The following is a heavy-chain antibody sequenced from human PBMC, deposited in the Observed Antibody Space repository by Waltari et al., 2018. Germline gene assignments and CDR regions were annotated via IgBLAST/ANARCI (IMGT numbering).Heavy chain of an antibody. CDR1: GGSISSYY. Sequence: QVQLQESGPGLVKPSETLSLTCTVSGGSISSYYWSWIRQPPGKGLEWIGYIYYSGSTNYNPSLKSQVTKSVDTSRNQCSLKLSAVTAADTAVYYCARTQRGYSYGYSYSYGMDVWGQGTTVTVSS. CDR3: ARTQRGYSYGYSYSYGMDV. V-gene: IGHV4-59*01. CDR2: IYYSGST. D-gene: IGHD5-18*01. J-gene: IGHJ6*02.